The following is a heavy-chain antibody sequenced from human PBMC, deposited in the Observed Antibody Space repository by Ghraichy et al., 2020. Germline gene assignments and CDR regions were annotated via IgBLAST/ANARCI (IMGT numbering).Heavy chain of an antibody. CDR2: IGPAGDT. Sequence: GESLNISCAASGFTFSSYDMHWVRQATGKSLEWVSAIGPAGDTYYPGSVKGRFTISRENVKNYLYLQMNSLRVGDTAVYYCARGGLRSYNYGMDVWGQGTTVTVSS. D-gene: IGHD3/OR15-3a*01. V-gene: IGHV3-13*01. CDR1: GFTFSSYD. J-gene: IGHJ6*02. CDR3: ARGGLRSYNYGMDV.